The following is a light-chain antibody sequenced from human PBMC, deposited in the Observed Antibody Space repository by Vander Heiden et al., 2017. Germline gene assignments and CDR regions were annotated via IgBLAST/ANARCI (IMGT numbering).Light chain of an antibody. V-gene: IGLV1-44*01. Sequence: SCSGSSSNIGSNTVNWYQQLPGTAPKLLIYSNNQRPSWVPDRFSGSKSGTSASLAISGLQSEDEADYYCAAWDDSLNGVVFGGGTKLTVL. CDR1: SSNIGSNT. CDR3: AAWDDSLNGVV. J-gene: IGLJ2*01. CDR2: SNN.